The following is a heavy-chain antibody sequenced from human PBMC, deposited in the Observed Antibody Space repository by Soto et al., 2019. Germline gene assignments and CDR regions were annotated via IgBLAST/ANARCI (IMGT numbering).Heavy chain of an antibody. CDR1: GYTFTSYG. V-gene: IGHV1-18*01. J-gene: IGHJ5*02. Sequence: GASVKVSCKASGYTFTSYGISWVRQAPGQGLEWMGWISAYNGNTNYAQKLQGRVTMTTDTSTSTAYMELRSLRSDDTAVYYCARDAPAGIAANWFDPWGQGTLVTVSS. D-gene: IGHD6-13*01. CDR2: ISAYNGNT. CDR3: ARDAPAGIAANWFDP.